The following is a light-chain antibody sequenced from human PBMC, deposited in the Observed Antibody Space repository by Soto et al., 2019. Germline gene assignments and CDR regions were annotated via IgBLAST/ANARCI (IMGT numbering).Light chain of an antibody. CDR1: QDISNY. J-gene: IGKJ1*01. CDR2: DAS. V-gene: IGKV1-33*01. Sequence: DIQMTQSPSSLSASVGDRVTITCQASQDISNYLNWYQQKPGKAPKLLIYDASNLETGVPARFSGSGSGTDFTLTISSLEPEDFAVYYCQQRSIWRWTFGQGTKVDIK. CDR3: QQRSIWRWT.